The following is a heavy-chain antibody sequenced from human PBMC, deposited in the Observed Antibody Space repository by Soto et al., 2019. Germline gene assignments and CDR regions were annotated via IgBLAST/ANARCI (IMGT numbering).Heavy chain of an antibody. V-gene: IGHV3-23*01. CDR1: GFTFSSYA. D-gene: IGHD3-9*01. CDR3: AKEMYYDILTGYSPDAFDI. Sequence: GGSLRLSCAASGFTFSSYAMSWVRQAPGKGLEWVSAISGSGGSTYYADSVKGRFTISRDNPKNTLYLQMNSLRAEDTAVYYCAKEMYYDILTGYSPDAFDIWGQGTMVTVSS. CDR2: ISGSGGST. J-gene: IGHJ3*02.